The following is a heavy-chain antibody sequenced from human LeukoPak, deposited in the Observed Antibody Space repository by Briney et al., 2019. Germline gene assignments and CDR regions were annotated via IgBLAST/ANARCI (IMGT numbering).Heavy chain of an antibody. CDR3: AKDTTSHGPFDY. V-gene: IGHV3-9*01. Sequence: PGGSLRLSCAASGFTFYDYAMHWVRHAPGKGLEWVSGISWNSGSIAYADSVKGRFTISRDNAKNSLYRQMNSLSAEDTALSYCAKDTTSHGPFDYWGQGTLVTVSS. D-gene: IGHD2-2*01. J-gene: IGHJ4*02. CDR1: GFTFYDYA. CDR2: ISWNSGSI.